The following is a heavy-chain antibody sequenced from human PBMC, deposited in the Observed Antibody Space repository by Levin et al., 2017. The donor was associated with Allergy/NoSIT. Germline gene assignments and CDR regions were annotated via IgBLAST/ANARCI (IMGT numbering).Heavy chain of an antibody. D-gene: IGHD2-15*01. V-gene: IGHV3-30*03. Sequence: GGSLRLSCAASGFTFSSHGIHWVRQAPGKGLEWVAAISYDGSNTFYADSVKGRFTISRDNSEITLFLQMNSLRAEDTAVYYCARAFSACSGGTCLFNWCDPWGQGTLVTVSS. CDR3: ARAFSACSGGTCLFNWCDP. CDR1: GFTFSSHG. CDR2: ISYDGSNT. J-gene: IGHJ5*02.